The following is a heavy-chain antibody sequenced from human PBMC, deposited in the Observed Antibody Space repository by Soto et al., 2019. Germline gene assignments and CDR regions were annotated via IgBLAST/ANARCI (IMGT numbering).Heavy chain of an antibody. CDR2: IHYSGNT. CDR3: ARTNYYGNNWYCYK. CDR1: GASLSPYY. V-gene: IGHV4-59*08. D-gene: IGHD6-13*01. Sequence: PSGTLSLTCTVSGASLSPYYWSWIRHAPGKGLEWIGYIHYSGNTKYNHSLESRVTILVYTSKNEFYLKLPSVTAAVTASYFCARTNYYGNNWYCYKRGRGTLVTVSS. J-gene: IGHJ4*02.